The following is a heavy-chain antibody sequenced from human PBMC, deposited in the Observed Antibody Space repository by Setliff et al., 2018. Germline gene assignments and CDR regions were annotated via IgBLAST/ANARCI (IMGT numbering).Heavy chain of an antibody. CDR2: VNPSGGKT. CDR3: ARAPWGDDYDSLYTWFDP. CDR1: GYGFTSHY. Sequence: ASVKVSCKTSGYGFTSHYFHWLRQAPGQGLEWMGIVNPSGGKTTLSQKFQGRVSMTADAPTATVHMELHSLTSEDTAIYYCARAPWGDDYDSLYTWFDPWGQGSLVTVS. V-gene: IGHV1-46*01. J-gene: IGHJ5*02. D-gene: IGHD3-22*01.